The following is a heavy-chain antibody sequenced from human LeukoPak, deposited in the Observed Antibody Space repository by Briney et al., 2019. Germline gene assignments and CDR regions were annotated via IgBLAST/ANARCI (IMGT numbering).Heavy chain of an antibody. CDR3: ASDLIY. CDR1: GFSVSSNY. CDR2: IYGVDGT. Sequence: GGSLRLSCAASGFSVSSNYMSWVRQAPGKGLEWVSVIYGVDGTSYADSVKGRFTISRDNSKNTVYLQMNSLRVEDTALYYCASDLIYWGQGTLVTVSS. V-gene: IGHV3-53*01. J-gene: IGHJ4*02.